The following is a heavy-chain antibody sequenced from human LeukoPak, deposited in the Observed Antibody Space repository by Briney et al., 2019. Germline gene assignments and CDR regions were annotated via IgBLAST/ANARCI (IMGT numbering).Heavy chain of an antibody. CDR3: ARVLEYSSPPDY. CDR1: GFTFSSYS. Sequence: PGGSLRLSCAASGFTFSSYSVNWVRQAPGKGLEWVSSISSSSSYIYYADSVKGRFTISRDNAKNSLYLQMNSLRAEDTAVCYCARVLEYSSPPDYWGQGTLVTVSS. J-gene: IGHJ4*02. D-gene: IGHD6-6*01. CDR2: ISSSSSYI. V-gene: IGHV3-21*01.